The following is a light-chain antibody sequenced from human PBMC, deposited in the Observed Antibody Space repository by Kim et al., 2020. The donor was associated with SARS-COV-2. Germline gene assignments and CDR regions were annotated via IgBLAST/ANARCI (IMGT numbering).Light chain of an antibody. CDR1: QSVRGNY. CDR3: QQYASAPRT. CDR2: GAS. J-gene: IGKJ2*01. V-gene: IGKV3-20*01. Sequence: WSPGERATLSCRASQSVRGNYLAWYQQKPDQAPRLLIFGASNRATGIPDRFSGSGSGTDFTLTISSVESEDSAVFYCQQYASAPRTFGQGTKLEI.